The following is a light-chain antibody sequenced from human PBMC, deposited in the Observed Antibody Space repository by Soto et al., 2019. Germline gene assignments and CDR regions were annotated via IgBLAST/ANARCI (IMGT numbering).Light chain of an antibody. CDR1: QSVSSN. CDR3: QQYNNWPTWG. J-gene: IGKJ1*01. Sequence: EIVMTQSPATLSVPPGERATLSCRASQSVSSNLAWYQQKPGQAPRLLIYGASTRATGIPARFSGSGSGTEFTLTISSLQSEDFAVYYCQQYNNWPTWGFGQGTKVEIK. V-gene: IGKV3-15*01. CDR2: GAS.